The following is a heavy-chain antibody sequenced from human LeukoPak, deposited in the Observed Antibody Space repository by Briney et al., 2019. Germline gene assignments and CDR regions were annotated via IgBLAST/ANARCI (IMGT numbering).Heavy chain of an antibody. CDR3: ARVLGWYGDFDY. J-gene: IGHJ4*02. Sequence: ASVKVSCKASGYTFTSYAMHWVRQAPGQRLEWMGWINAGNGNTKYSQKFQGRVTITRDTSASTAYMELSSLRSEDTAVYYRARVLGWYGDFDYWGQGTLVTVSS. CDR1: GYTFTSYA. D-gene: IGHD6-19*01. CDR2: INAGNGNT. V-gene: IGHV1-3*01.